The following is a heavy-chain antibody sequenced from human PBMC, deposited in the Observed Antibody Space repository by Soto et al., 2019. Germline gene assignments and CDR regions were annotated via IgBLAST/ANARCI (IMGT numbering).Heavy chain of an antibody. CDR1: GDSVSSNSAT. J-gene: IGHJ3*01. Sequence: QLQQSGPGLVKPSQTLSLTCGISGDSVSSNSATWNWIRQSPSRVLEWLGRTYLRSKWYNEYAVSGKSRIAISPDTSKNHFSLQLSSVTPEDTAVYFCARAAVAFDAFDLWGQGTVVTVSS. CDR3: ARAAVAFDAFDL. CDR2: TYLRSKWYN. D-gene: IGHD2-15*01. V-gene: IGHV6-1*01.